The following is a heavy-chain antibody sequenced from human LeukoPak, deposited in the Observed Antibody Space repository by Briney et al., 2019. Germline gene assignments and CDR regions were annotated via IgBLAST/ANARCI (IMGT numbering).Heavy chain of an antibody. D-gene: IGHD6-6*01. Sequence: GGSLRLSCAASGFTFSTYTINWVRQAPRKGLEWVSSISGSSTYIYYADSVKGRFTISRDNAKNSLYLQMNSLRADDTAVYYCARDPEYGYWGQGTLVTVSS. CDR2: ISGSSTYI. CDR1: GFTFSTYT. J-gene: IGHJ4*02. CDR3: ARDPEYGY. V-gene: IGHV3-21*01.